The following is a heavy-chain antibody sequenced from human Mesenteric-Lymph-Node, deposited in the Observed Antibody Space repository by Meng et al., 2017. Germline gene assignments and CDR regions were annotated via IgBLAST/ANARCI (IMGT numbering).Heavy chain of an antibody. CDR3: ARDYGDYVFSGTIDY. J-gene: IGHJ4*02. V-gene: IGHV3-48*03. Sequence: LSLTCAASGFTFSSYKMHWVRQAPGMGLEWVSYMSPSGTTIYYADSVKGRFTVSRDNAKNSLYLQMNSLRAEDTAVYYCARDYGDYVFSGTIDYWGQGTLVTVSS. CDR1: GFTFSSYK. D-gene: IGHD4-17*01. CDR2: MSPSGTTI.